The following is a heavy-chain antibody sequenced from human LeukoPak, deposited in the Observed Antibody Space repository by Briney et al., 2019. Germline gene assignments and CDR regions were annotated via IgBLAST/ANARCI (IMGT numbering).Heavy chain of an antibody. V-gene: IGHV4-34*01. Sequence: SETLSLTCAVYGGSFSGYYWSWIRQPPGKGLEWIGEINHSGSTNYNPSLKSRVTISVDTSKNQFSLKLSSVTAADTAVYYCARGDTLYSSGWAYYFDYWGQGTLVTVSS. CDR3: ARGDTLYSSGWAYYFDY. CDR1: GGSFSGYY. D-gene: IGHD6-19*01. J-gene: IGHJ4*02. CDR2: INHSGST.